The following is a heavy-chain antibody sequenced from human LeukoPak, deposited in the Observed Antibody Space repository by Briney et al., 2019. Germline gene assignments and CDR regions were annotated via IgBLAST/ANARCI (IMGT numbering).Heavy chain of an antibody. CDR1: GFTFSSYG. D-gene: IGHD3-22*01. CDR3: ARASGYYYDSSGSTTDDC. V-gene: IGHV3-23*01. CDR2: ISGGGAST. Sequence: GGSLRLSCAASGFTFSSYGMSWVRQAPGKGLEWVSGISGGGASTFYADSVKGRFTISRDNSKNTLYLQMNSLRAEDTAKYYCARASGYYYDSSGSTTDDCWGQGTLVTVSS. J-gene: IGHJ4*02.